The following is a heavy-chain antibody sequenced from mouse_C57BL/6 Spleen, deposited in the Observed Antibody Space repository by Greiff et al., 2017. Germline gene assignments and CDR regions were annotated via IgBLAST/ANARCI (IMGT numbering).Heavy chain of an antibody. V-gene: IGHV14-4*01. J-gene: IGHJ2*01. D-gene: IGHD2-4*01. CDR1: GFNIKDDY. Sequence: EVMLVESGAELVRPGASVKLSCTASGFNIKDDYMHWVKQRPEQGLEWIGWIDPENGDTEYASKFQGKATITADTSSNTAYLQLSSLTSADTAVYYCTGGLRRGYWGQGTTLTVSS. CDR2: IDPENGDT. CDR3: TGGLRRGY.